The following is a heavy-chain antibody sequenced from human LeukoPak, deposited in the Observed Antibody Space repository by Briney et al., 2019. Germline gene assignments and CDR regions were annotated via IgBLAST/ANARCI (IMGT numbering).Heavy chain of an antibody. CDR1: GFTFSSYA. D-gene: IGHD2-8*01. CDR3: AKDRSCTNDICHGDFDY. CDR2: ISGSGGSI. J-gene: IGHJ4*02. Sequence: GGSLRLSCAASGFTFSSYAVSWVRQAPGKGLEWVSSISGSGGSIYSADSVKGRFTISRDNSKNTLYLQMNSLRAEDTALYYCAKDRSCTNDICHGDFDYWGQGTLVTVSS. V-gene: IGHV3-23*01.